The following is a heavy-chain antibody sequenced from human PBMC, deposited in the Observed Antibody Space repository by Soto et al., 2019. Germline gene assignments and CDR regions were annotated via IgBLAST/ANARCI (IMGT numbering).Heavy chain of an antibody. CDR3: ARHVGDIVLVVGRPCDN. Sequence: QLQLQESGPGLVKPSETLSLTCTVSGDSISSSSYFWDWIRQPPGKGLEWIASINYSGSSYYNPSLKSRVTISVDTSKNQFSLELSAVTAADAAIYCCARHVGDIVLVVGRPCDNWGQVALVTVSS. CDR2: INYSGSS. V-gene: IGHV4-39*01. J-gene: IGHJ4*02. CDR1: GDSISSSSYF. D-gene: IGHD2-15*01.